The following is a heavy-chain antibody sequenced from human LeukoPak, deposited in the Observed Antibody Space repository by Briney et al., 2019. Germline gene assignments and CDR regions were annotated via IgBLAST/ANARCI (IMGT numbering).Heavy chain of an antibody. Sequence: GGSLRLSCAASGFTLSNHWMTWVRQVPGRGPEWVANVNRDGSETYYLDSVKGRFTISKDNAKNSLYLQMNSLRAEDTALYHCAXNNGMDVWGQGTTVIVSS. J-gene: IGHJ6*02. CDR3: AXNNGMDV. CDR1: GFTLSNHW. V-gene: IGHV3-7*03. CDR2: VNRDGSET.